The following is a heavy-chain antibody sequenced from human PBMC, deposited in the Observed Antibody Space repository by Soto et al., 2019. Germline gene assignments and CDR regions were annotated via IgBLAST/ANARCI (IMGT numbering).Heavy chain of an antibody. Sequence: SETLSLTCTVSGGSISSYYWSWIRQPPGKGLEWIGYIYYSGSTNYNPSLKSRVTISVDTSKNQFSLKLSSVTAADTAVYYCARAQDYGDYSGSFRFDPWGQGTLVTVSS. CDR2: IYYSGST. J-gene: IGHJ5*02. CDR1: GGSISSYY. D-gene: IGHD4-17*01. CDR3: ARAQDYGDYSGSFRFDP. V-gene: IGHV4-59*01.